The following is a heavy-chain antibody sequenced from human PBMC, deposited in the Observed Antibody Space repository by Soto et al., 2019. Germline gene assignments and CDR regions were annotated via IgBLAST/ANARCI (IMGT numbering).Heavy chain of an antibody. CDR3: ARQCGGYYDSSSNLYYFDY. CDR2: IYHSGST. Sequence: SETLSLTCAVSGGSINSRYWWSCVRQSPGKGLKWIGEIYHSGSTNYNPSLKSRVTNSVDKSKNHFFVNLSSVTAADTAVFFCARQCGGYYDSSSNLYYFDYWGLGTLVTVSS. CDR1: GGSINSRYW. J-gene: IGHJ4*02. V-gene: IGHV4-4*02. D-gene: IGHD3-22*01.